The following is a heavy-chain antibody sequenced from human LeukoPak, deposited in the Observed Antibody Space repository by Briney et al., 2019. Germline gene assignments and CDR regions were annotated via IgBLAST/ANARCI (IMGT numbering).Heavy chain of an antibody. CDR1: GFTFSSYA. CDR3: AKLPPPYCSSTSCPDY. J-gene: IGHJ4*02. CDR2: ISGSGGST. V-gene: IGHV3-23*01. Sequence: GGALRLSCAASGFTFSSYAMSWVRQAQGKGLEWVSAISGSGGSTYYADSVKGRFTISRDNSKNTLYLQMNSLRAEDTAVYYCAKLPPPYCSSTSCPDYWGQGTLVTVSS. D-gene: IGHD2-2*01.